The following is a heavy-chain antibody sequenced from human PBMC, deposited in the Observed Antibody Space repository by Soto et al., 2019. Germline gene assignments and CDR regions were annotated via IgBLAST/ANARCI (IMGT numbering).Heavy chain of an antibody. J-gene: IGHJ5*02. CDR3: TTDGATILFDP. CDR2: IKTKADAETT. D-gene: IGHD1-26*01. V-gene: IGHV3-15*01. CDR1: GFTFSNAW. Sequence: EVQLVESGGGLVKPGESLRLSCAASGFTFSNAWMSWVRQAPGKGLEWVGRIKTKADAETTDYAAPVKGRFTISRDDSKNTLYLQINSLKTEDTALYYCTTDGATILFDPWGQGALVTVSS.